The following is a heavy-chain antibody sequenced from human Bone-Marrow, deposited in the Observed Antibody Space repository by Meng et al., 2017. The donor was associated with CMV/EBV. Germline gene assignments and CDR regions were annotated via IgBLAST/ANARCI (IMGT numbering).Heavy chain of an antibody. CDR3: ARGFWNPYYEDTHDL. Sequence: GESLKISCAASGFTFSDYYMSWIRQAPGKGLEWVSYISSSGSTIYYADSVKGRFTISRDNAKNSLYLQMNSLRAEDTAVFYCARGFWNPYYEDTHDLWGHGTLVTVSS. V-gene: IGHV3-11*04. CDR2: ISSSGSTI. CDR1: GFTFSDYY. D-gene: IGHD3-3*01. J-gene: IGHJ5*02.